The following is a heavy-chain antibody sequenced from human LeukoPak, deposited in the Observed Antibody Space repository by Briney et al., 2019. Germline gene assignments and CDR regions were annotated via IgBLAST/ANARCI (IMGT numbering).Heavy chain of an antibody. CDR2: ISGSGGST. V-gene: IGHV3-23*01. Sequence: GGSLRLSCAASGFTFSSYAMSWVRQAPGKGLEWVSAISGSGGSTYYADSVKGRFTISRDNSKNTLYLQMNSLRAEDTAVYYCARVGTTSYSSGWYGTSPGVDWFDPWGQGTLVTVSS. J-gene: IGHJ5*02. D-gene: IGHD6-19*01. CDR1: GFTFSSYA. CDR3: ARVGTTSYSSGWYGTSPGVDWFDP.